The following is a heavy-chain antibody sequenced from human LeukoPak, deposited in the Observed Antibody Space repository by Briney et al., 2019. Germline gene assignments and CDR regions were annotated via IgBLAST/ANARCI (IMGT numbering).Heavy chain of an antibody. CDR2: IYSGDNT. Sequence: GSLRLSCAASGFLVSTNYMSWVRQAPGKGLEWVSVIYSGDNTYYADSVKGRFTISRDNSKNTLCLQMNSLRVEDTAVYYCARDLGVGFCSSTGCNNLNMDVWGKGTAVTVS. CDR1: GFLVSTNY. D-gene: IGHD2-2*01. CDR3: ARDLGVGFCSSTGCNNLNMDV. J-gene: IGHJ6*03. V-gene: IGHV3-53*01.